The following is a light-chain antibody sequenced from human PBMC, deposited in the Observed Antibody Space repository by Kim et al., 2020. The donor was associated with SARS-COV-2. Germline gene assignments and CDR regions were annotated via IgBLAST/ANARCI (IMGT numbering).Light chain of an antibody. Sequence: DIQMTQSPSSLSASVGDTVTITCRAGQGIGNFLAWFQQKPGKSPQVLIYGASTLQSGVPSRFSGSGSGTEFTLTISSLQPEDVATYYCQKYNSAPRTFGQGTKVEI. CDR3: QKYNSAPRT. J-gene: IGKJ1*01. CDR1: QGIGNF. CDR2: GAS. V-gene: IGKV1-27*01.